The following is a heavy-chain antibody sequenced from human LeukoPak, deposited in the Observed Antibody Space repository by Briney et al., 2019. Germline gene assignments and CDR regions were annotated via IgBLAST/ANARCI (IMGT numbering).Heavy chain of an antibody. CDR1: GGSFSGYY. Sequence: SETLSLTCAVYGGSFSGYYWSWIRQPPGKGLEWIGEINHSGSTYYNPSLKSRVTISVDTSKNQFSLKLSSVTAADTAVYYCARGGDDYVWGSYRSYYFDYWGQGTLVTVSS. J-gene: IGHJ4*02. CDR3: ARGGDDYVWGSYRSYYFDY. V-gene: IGHV4-34*01. CDR2: INHSGST. D-gene: IGHD3-16*02.